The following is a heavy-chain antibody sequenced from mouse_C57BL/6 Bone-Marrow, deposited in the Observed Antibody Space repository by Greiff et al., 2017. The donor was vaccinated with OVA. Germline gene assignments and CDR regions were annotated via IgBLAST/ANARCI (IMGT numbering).Heavy chain of an antibody. CDR2: IYPGDGDT. D-gene: IGHD1-1*01. J-gene: IGHJ4*01. CDR1: GYAFSSYW. CDR3: ARRGYYYGSSYAMDY. Sequence: QVQLQQSGAELVKPGASVKISCKASGYAFSSYWMNWVKQRPGKGLEWIGQIYPGDGDTNSNGKFKGKATLTADKSSSTAYMQLSSLTSEDSAVYFCARRGYYYGSSYAMDYWGQGTSVTVSS. V-gene: IGHV1-80*01.